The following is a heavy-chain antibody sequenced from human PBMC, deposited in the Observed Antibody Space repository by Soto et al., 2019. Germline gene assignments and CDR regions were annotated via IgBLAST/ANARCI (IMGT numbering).Heavy chain of an antibody. CDR1: GFTFSDYY. J-gene: IGHJ4*02. Sequence: SGGSLRLSCAASGFTFSDYYLSWIRQAPGKGLEWVSYISSSGTPIYYADSVKGRFTISRDNTKNSLYLQMNSLRAEDTAVYYCARDSGYSHFDSWGQGTLVTVSS. D-gene: IGHD5-18*01. V-gene: IGHV3-11*01. CDR3: ARDSGYSHFDS. CDR2: ISSSGTPI.